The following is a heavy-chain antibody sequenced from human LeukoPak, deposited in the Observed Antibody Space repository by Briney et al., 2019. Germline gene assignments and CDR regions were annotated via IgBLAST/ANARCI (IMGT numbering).Heavy chain of an antibody. D-gene: IGHD3-22*01. CDR2: IKQDGSEK. CDR1: GFTFSSYW. CDR3: ARESNYYDSSGYYFDY. J-gene: IGHJ4*02. V-gene: IGHV3-7*01. Sequence: PGGSLRLSCAASGFTFSSYWMSWVRQAPGKGLEWVANIKQDGSEKYYVDSVKGRFTISRDNAKNSLYLQMNSLRAEDTAVYYCARESNYYDSSGYYFDYWGQGTLVTVSS.